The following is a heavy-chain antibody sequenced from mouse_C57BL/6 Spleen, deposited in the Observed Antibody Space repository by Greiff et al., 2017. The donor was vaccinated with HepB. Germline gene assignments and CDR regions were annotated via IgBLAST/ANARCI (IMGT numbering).Heavy chain of an antibody. V-gene: IGHV1-18*01. CDR3: ARSGNFPFAY. D-gene: IGHD2-1*01. Sequence: VQLKQSGPELVKPGASVKIPCKASGYTFTDYNMDWVKQSHGKSLEWIGDINPNNGGTIYNQKFKGKATLTVDKSSSTAYMELRSLTSEDTAVYYCARSGNFPFAYWGQGTLVTVSA. CDR1: GYTFTDYN. CDR2: INPNNGGT. J-gene: IGHJ3*01.